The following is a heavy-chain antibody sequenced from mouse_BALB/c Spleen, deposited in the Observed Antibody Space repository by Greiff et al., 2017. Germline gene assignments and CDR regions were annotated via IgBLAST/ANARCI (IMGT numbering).Heavy chain of an antibody. J-gene: IGHJ1*01. CDR2: IWAGGST. V-gene: IGHV2-9*02. CDR3: ARGPIYYDYGYFDV. D-gene: IGHD2-4*01. CDR1: GFSLTSYG. Sequence: QVQLQQSGPGLVAPSQSLSITCTVSGFSLTSYGVHWVRQPPGKGLEWLGVIWAGGSTNYNSALMSRLSISKDNSKSQVFLKMNSLQTDDTAMYYCARGPIYYDYGYFDVWGAGTTVTVSS.